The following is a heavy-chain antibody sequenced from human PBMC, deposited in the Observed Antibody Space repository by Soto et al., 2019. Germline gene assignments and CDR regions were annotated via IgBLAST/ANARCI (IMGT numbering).Heavy chain of an antibody. V-gene: IGHV3-74*01. D-gene: IGHD3-10*01. CDR1: GFTFSSYW. CDR3: ARGDYYGSGTTLPY. CDR2: ISTDGSST. J-gene: IGHJ4*02. Sequence: EVQLVESGGGLVQPGGSLSLTCAASGFTFSSYWMHWVRQAPGKGLVWVSRISTDGSSTSYADSVKGRVTISRDNAKNTLYLQVDILRVENTAVYYCARGDYYGSGTTLPYWGQGTLVTVSS.